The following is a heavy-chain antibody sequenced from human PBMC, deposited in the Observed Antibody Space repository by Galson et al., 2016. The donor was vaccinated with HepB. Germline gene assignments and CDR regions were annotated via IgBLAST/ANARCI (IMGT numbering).Heavy chain of an antibody. V-gene: IGHV1-24*01. D-gene: IGHD1-26*01. CDR2: LDPEDGRI. Sequence: SVKVSCKVSGYALSELSMHWVRQAPGKGLEWMGGLDPEDGRIIYAQKFQGRLSLTEDTSTDTAYMELSSLISEDTAIYSCARLGSGITLDDWGQGTLVTVSS. CDR1: GYALSELS. J-gene: IGHJ4*02. CDR3: ARLGSGITLDD.